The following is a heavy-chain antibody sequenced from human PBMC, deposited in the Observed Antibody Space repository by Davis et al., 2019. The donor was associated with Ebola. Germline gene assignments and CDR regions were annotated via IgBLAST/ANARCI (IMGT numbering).Heavy chain of an antibody. Sequence: PSETLSLTCAVYGGSFSGYYWSWIRQPPGKGLEWIGEINHSGSTNYNPSLKSRVTISVDTSKNQFSLKLSSVTAADTAVYYCARHGLHDYGDYGPTFFDYWGQGTLVTVSS. CDR1: GGSFSGYY. J-gene: IGHJ4*02. D-gene: IGHD4-17*01. V-gene: IGHV4-34*01. CDR2: INHSGST. CDR3: ARHGLHDYGDYGPTFFDY.